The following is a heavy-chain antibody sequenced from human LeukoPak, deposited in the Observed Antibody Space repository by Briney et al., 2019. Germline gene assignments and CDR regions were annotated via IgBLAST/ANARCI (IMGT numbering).Heavy chain of an antibody. CDR1: GFTFSSYW. D-gene: IGHD2-2*01. J-gene: IGHJ5*02. CDR3: ARSIVVVPAANSWFDP. V-gene: IGHV3-7*01. Sequence: GGSLRLSCAASGFTFSSYWMSWVRQAPGKGLEWVANIKQDGSEKYYVDSVKGRFTISRDNAKNSLYLQMNSLRAEDTAVYYCARSIVVVPAANSWFDPWGQGTLVTVSS. CDR2: IKQDGSEK.